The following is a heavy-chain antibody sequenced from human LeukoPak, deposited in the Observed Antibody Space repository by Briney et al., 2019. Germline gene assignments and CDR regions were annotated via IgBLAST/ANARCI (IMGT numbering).Heavy chain of an antibody. CDR1: GGSISSYY. J-gene: IGHJ4*02. Sequence: SETLSLTCTVSGGSISSYYWSWIRQPPGKGLEWIGYVYDSGSINYNPSLRSRVTISVDTSKNHFSLRLSSVTAADTAVYYCARIDWNPDYWGQGTLVTVSS. V-gene: IGHV4-59*08. D-gene: IGHD3-9*01. CDR2: VYDSGSI. CDR3: ARIDWNPDY.